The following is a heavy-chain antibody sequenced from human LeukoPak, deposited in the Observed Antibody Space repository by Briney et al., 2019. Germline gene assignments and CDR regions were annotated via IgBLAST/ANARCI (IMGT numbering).Heavy chain of an antibody. J-gene: IGHJ3*02. D-gene: IGHD3-10*01. CDR3: AKDTYYGYAFDI. V-gene: IGHV3-23*01. CDR1: GFTFSSYA. Sequence: GGSLRLSCAASGFTFSSYAMSWVRQAPGKGLEWVSAISGSGGSTYYADSVKGRFTISRDNSKSTLYLQMNSLRAEDTAVYYCAKDTYYGYAFDIWGQGTMVTVSS. CDR2: ISGSGGST.